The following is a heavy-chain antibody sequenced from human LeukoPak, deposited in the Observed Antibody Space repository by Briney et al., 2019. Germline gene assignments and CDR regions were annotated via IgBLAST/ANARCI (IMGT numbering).Heavy chain of an antibody. CDR2: LYYTGTT. D-gene: IGHD2-21*01. CDR3: ARDLGVRGMDV. V-gene: IGHV4-31*03. CDR1: GGSISSGGYY. Sequence: SETLSLACTVSGGSISSGGYYWSWIRQHPGKGLEWIGYLYYTGTTYYNPSLKSRIIISVDTSKTQFSLRLSSVSAADTAIYYCARDLGVRGMDVWGQGTTVTVSS. J-gene: IGHJ6*02.